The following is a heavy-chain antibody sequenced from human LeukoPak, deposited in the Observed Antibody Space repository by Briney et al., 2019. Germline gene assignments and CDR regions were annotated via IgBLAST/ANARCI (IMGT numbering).Heavy chain of an antibody. J-gene: IGHJ4*02. Sequence: GSLRLXCVASGFMFSNYAMAWVRQAPEKGLEWISVIGSGGGGIQYADSVKGRFTISRDNSKNTLYLQMNSLRADDTAVYYCAKYAPPTTVVTRYFDSWGRGTLVTVS. V-gene: IGHV3-23*01. D-gene: IGHD4-23*01. CDR3: AKYAPPTTVVTRYFDS. CDR1: GFMFSNYA. CDR2: IGSGGGGI.